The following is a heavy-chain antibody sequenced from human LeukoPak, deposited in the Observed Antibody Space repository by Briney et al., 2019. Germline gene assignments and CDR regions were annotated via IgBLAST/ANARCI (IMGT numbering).Heavy chain of an antibody. CDR2: INPNSGDT. Sequence: ASVTVSCQASGYTFTAYYMHWVRQAPGQGLEWMGWINPNSGDTDFAQKFQGRITMTTDTSIGTGYMELSRLRSDDTAVYFCASSPHSSGVVAFDYWGQGTPVSVSS. J-gene: IGHJ4*02. CDR1: GYTFTAYY. V-gene: IGHV1-2*02. D-gene: IGHD5-18*01. CDR3: ASSPHSSGVVAFDY.